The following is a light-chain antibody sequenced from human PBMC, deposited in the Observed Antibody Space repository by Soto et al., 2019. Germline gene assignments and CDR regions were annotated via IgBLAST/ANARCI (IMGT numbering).Light chain of an antibody. CDR3: QQLNSYPIT. CDR1: QGIRDD. CDR2: DAS. J-gene: IGKJ5*01. Sequence: DIQMTQSPPSLSASVGDRVTITCRASQGIRDDLAWYQQKPGQAPKLLIYDASTLQSGVPSRFSGSGSGTEFTLTISSLQPEDFATYYCQQLNSYPITFGQGTRLEIK. V-gene: IGKV1-17*01.